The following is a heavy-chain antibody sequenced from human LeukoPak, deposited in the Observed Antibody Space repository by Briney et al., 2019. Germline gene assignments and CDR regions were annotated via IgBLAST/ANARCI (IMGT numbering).Heavy chain of an antibody. J-gene: IGHJ6*03. CDR2: MNPNSGNT. CDR3: ARVISSSWYDTYYYYYMDV. CDR1: GYTFTSYD. D-gene: IGHD6-13*01. V-gene: IGHV1-8*03. Sequence: ASVKVSCKASGYTFTSYDINWVRQATGQGLEWMGWMNPNSGNTGYAQKFQGRVTITRNTSISTAYMELSSLRSEDTAVYYCARVISSSWYDTYYYYYMDVWGKGTTVTVSS.